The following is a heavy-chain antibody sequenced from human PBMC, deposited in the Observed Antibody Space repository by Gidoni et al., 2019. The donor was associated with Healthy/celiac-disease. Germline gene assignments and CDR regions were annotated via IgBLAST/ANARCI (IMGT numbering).Heavy chain of an antibody. CDR2: ISAYNGNT. V-gene: IGHV1-18*04. J-gene: IGHJ4*02. CDR1: GYTFTSYG. D-gene: IGHD2-21*01. Sequence: QVQLVQYGAEGKKPGAAAKVDCKAAGYTFTSYGISWVRHAPGQGLGWMGWISAYNGNTTYAQQLQGSVTMTTDTSPSTAYMELRSLRSDDTAVYYCARGGGDFDYWGQGTLVTVSS. CDR3: ARGGGDFDY.